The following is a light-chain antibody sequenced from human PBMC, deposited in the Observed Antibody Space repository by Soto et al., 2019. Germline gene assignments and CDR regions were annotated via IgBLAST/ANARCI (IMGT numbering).Light chain of an antibody. Sequence: DFQMTQSPSTLSASVGDRVTITCRASQNIRSRLAWFQQKPGKAPKLLIYDASSLESGVPQRFSGSGSGTEFTLTISSLQPDDFATYYCQQYKSYSGTFGQGTKVDI. CDR1: QNIRSR. CDR3: QQYKSYSGT. V-gene: IGKV1-5*01. CDR2: DAS. J-gene: IGKJ1*01.